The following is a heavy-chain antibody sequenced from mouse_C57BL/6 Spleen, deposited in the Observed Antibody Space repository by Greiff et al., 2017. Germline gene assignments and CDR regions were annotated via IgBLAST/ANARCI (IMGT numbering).Heavy chain of an antibody. CDR3: ARGAYGSSYYFDY. CDR1: GYTFTDYN. Sequence: VQLQQSGPELVKPGASVKMSCKASGYTFTDYNMHWVKQSHGKSLEWIGYINPNNGGTSYNQKFKGKATLTVNKSSSTAYMELRSLTSEDSAVYYGARGAYGSSYYFDYWGQGTTLTVSS. J-gene: IGHJ2*01. D-gene: IGHD1-1*01. V-gene: IGHV1-22*01. CDR2: INPNNGGT.